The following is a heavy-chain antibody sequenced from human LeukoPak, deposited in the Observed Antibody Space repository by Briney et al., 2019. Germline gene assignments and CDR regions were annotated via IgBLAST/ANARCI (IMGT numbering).Heavy chain of an antibody. V-gene: IGHV3-7*01. D-gene: IGHD3-10*01. CDR1: GFTFSTYW. CDR3: AREVPWYAFKYDAFDI. Sequence: PGGSLRLSCAASGFTFSTYWMSWVRQAPGKGLEWVANIKTDGSEKYCVDSVKGRFTISRDNAKNSMYLQMTSLTTEDKAVYYCAREVPWYAFKYDAFDIWGLGTMVTVSS. CDR2: IKTDGSEK. J-gene: IGHJ3*02.